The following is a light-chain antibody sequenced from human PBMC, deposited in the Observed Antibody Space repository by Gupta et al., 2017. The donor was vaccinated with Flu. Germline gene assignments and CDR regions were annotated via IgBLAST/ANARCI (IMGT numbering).Light chain of an antibody. CDR3: QQNVRSSGYT. CDR2: GAS. Sequence: EIVLTQSPGTLSVSPGERATLSCRASQSVDSSYLAWYQQKPAQAPRLVMNGASNRATGIPDRFSGSGSGTDFTLTINRLEPEDFAVYYCQQNVRSSGYTFGQGTKLEIK. CDR1: QSVDSSY. J-gene: IGKJ2*01. V-gene: IGKV3-20*01.